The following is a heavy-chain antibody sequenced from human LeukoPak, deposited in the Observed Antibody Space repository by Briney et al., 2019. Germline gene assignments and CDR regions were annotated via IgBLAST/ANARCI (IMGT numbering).Heavy chain of an antibody. CDR2: ISSSGST. CDR1: GDSISSGDYY. V-gene: IGHV4-61*02. Sequence: SETLSLTCTVSGDSISSGDYYWSWIRQPAGKGLEWIGRISSSGSTNYNPSLKSRVTISVDTSKNQFSLKLSSVTAADTAVYYCARGKRQQWLQRGYYYYYYMDVWGKGTTVTVSS. D-gene: IGHD6-19*01. CDR3: ARGKRQQWLQRGYYYYYYMDV. J-gene: IGHJ6*03.